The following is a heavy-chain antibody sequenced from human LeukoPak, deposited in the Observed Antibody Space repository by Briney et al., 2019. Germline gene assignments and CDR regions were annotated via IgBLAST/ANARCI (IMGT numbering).Heavy chain of an antibody. CDR3: AKASSGYYSAFDY. CDR1: GFTVSNNY. J-gene: IGHJ4*02. CDR2: IYSGGTT. D-gene: IGHD3-22*01. Sequence: GGSLRLSCAVSGFTVSNNYMSWVRQAPGRGLEWVSIIYSGGTTYYADSVKGRFTISRDNSKNTLYLQMNSLRAEDTAVYYCAKASSGYYSAFDYWGQGTLVTVSS. V-gene: IGHV3-53*01.